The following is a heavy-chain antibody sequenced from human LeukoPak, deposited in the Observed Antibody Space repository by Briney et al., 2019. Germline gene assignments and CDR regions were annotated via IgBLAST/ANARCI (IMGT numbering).Heavy chain of an antibody. D-gene: IGHD2-21*02. J-gene: IGHJ4*02. V-gene: IGHV3-30*02. CDR2: IRSDGTNE. CDR1: GFIFSNYA. Sequence: PGGSLRPSCAASGFIFSNYAMHWVRQAPGKGLEWEAFIRSDGTNEYYADSVKGRLSTSRDNSKNTLYLQMNSLTPGGTAVYYCAKDPGGGDEEKYFDYWGQGTLVTVSS. CDR3: AKDPGGGDEEKYFDY.